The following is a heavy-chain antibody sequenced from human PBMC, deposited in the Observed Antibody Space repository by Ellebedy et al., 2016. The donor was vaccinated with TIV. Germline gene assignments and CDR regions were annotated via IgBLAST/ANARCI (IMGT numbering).Heavy chain of an antibody. V-gene: IGHV4-39*06. Sequence: MPSETLSLTCTVSGGSISSSSHYWGWIRQPPGKGLEWIGTIFHSGSTYYNPSLKSRVTISIDTSRNQFPLKLTSVTAADTAVYYCAGPYRAMQDYWGQGTLVTVS. D-gene: IGHD3-10*01. J-gene: IGHJ4*02. CDR1: GGSISSSSHY. CDR3: AGPYRAMQDY. CDR2: IFHSGST.